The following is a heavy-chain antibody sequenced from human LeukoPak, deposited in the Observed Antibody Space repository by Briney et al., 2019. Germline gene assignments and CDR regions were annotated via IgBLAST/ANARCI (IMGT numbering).Heavy chain of an antibody. Sequence: SETLSLTCAVSGASIGNDNWWTWVRQSPGKGLEWMGEIDRRGTTNYNPSLESRGTISIDKSNNKFSLRLTSVTAADTAIYYCATDRPGRYFASGSYGYWGQGTLVTVSS. CDR1: GASIGNDNW. J-gene: IGHJ4*02. CDR3: ATDRPGRYFASGSYGY. V-gene: IGHV4-4*02. CDR2: IDRRGTT. D-gene: IGHD3-16*01.